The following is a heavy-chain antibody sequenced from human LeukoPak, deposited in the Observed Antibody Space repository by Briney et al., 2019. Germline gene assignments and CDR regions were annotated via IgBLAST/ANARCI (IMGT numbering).Heavy chain of an antibody. J-gene: IGHJ4*02. D-gene: IGHD3-22*01. CDR1: GYSFTSYW. V-gene: IGHV5-51*01. CDR3: ARQSMHYYDSSGYYTY. Sequence: GESLKISCEGSGYSFTSYWIAWVRQMPGKGLEWMGIIYPGDSDTRYSPSFQGQVTISADKSISTAYLQWSSLKASDTAMYYCARQSMHYYDSSGYYTYWGQGTLVTVSS. CDR2: IYPGDSDT.